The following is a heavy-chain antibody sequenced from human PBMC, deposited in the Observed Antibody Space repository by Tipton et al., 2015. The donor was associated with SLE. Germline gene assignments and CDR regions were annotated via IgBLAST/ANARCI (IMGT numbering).Heavy chain of an antibody. CDR2: IRSKAYGGTT. CDR3: TRRGAAAQNYYYYMDV. V-gene: IGHV3-49*04. D-gene: IGHD6-13*01. Sequence: SLRLSCTSSGFTFSDYAMTWVRQAPGKGLEWVGFIRSKAYGGTTEYAASVQGRFTISRDDSKSIAYLQMNSLKTEDTAVYYCTRRGAAAQNYYYYMDVWGKGTTVTVSS. CDR1: GFTFSDYA. J-gene: IGHJ6*03.